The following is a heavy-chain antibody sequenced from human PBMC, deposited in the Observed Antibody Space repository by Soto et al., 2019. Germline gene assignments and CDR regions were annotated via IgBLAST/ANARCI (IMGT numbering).Heavy chain of an antibody. CDR3: ARADCSSTSCDRFYYYGMDV. D-gene: IGHD2-2*01. J-gene: IGHJ6*02. V-gene: IGHV4-61*01. Sequence: KGSETLSLTCTVSGGSVSSGSYYWSWIRQPPGKGLEWIGYIYYSGNTNYNLSLKSRVTISVDTSKNQLSLELSSVTAADTAVYYCARADCSSTSCDRFYYYGMDVWGQGTTVTVSS. CDR1: GGSVSSGSYY. CDR2: IYYSGNT.